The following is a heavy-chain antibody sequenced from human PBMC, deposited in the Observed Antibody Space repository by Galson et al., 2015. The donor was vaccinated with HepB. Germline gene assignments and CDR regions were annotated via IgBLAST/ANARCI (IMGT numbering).Heavy chain of an antibody. CDR3: ITEKGAIQEWKGAFDF. V-gene: IGHV3-15*01. Sequence: SLRLSCAASGFTFSNVWMSWVRQAPGKGLEWVGRFKSKTDGGTADYAAPVKGRFTISRDDSKNTLYLQMNSLKIEDTAVYCCITEKGAIQEWKGAFDFWGQGTLVTVSS. CDR1: GFTFSNVW. CDR2: FKSKTDGGTA. D-gene: IGHD2-2*02. J-gene: IGHJ4*02.